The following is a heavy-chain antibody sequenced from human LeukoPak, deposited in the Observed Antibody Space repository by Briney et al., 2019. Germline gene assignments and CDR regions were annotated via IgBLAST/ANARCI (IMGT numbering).Heavy chain of an antibody. V-gene: IGHV3-23*01. J-gene: IGHJ4*02. CDR2: ITGSGGST. D-gene: IGHD3-22*01. Sequence: GGSLRLSCAASGFTFSSNTMSWVGQAPGKGLEWVSAITGSGGSTYHADSVKGRFTISRDNSKNTLYLQMNRLRAEDTAVYYCAKANYYESSGYYENLDYCGQGTLLTVSS. CDR1: GFTFSSNT. CDR3: AKANYYESSGYYENLDY.